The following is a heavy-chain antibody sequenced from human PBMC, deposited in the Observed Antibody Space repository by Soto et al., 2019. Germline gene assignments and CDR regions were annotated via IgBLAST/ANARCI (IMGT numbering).Heavy chain of an antibody. CDR3: ARGGYQLLFYDY. J-gene: IGHJ4*02. Sequence: GGSLRLSCAASGFTFSNYWMHWVRQAPGKGLEYVSAISSNGGSTYYANSVKGRFTISRDNSKNTPYLQMGSLRAEDMAVYYCARGGYQLLFYDYWGQGTLVTVSS. V-gene: IGHV3-64*01. CDR1: GFTFSNYW. D-gene: IGHD2-2*01. CDR2: ISSNGGST.